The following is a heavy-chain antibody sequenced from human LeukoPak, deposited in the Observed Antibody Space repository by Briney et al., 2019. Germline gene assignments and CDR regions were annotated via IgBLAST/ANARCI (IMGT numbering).Heavy chain of an antibody. CDR3: ARGRNYYDYYMDV. V-gene: IGHV3-11*01. Sequence: AGGSLRLSCAASGFTFSDYYMSWIRQAPGKGLEWVSYISSSGSTIYYADSVKGRFTISRDNAKNSLYLQMNSLRAEDTAVYYCARGRNYYDYYMDVWGKGTTVTVSS. J-gene: IGHJ6*03. CDR2: ISSSGSTI. CDR1: GFTFSDYY.